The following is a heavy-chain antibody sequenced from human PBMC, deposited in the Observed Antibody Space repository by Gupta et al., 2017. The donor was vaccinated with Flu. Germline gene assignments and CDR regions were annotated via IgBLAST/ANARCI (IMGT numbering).Heavy chain of an antibody. Sequence: QVQLQESGPGLVKPSQTLSLTCTVSGGSISRGGYYWSWIRQHPGKGLEWIGYIYYSGSTYYNPSLKSRVTISVDTSKNQFSLKLSSVTAADTAVYYCARDTYPDVISEGAFDIWGQGTMVTVSS. V-gene: IGHV4-31*03. CDR1: GGSISRGGYY. D-gene: IGHD1-14*01. J-gene: IGHJ3*02. CDR2: IYYSGST. CDR3: ARDTYPDVISEGAFDI.